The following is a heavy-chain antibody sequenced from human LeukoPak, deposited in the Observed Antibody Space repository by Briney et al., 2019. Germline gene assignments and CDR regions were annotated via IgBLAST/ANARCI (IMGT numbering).Heavy chain of an antibody. V-gene: IGHV5-51*01. CDR2: IYPGDSDT. D-gene: IGHD1-26*01. CDR1: GYTFTSYG. Sequence: KVSCKASGYTFTSYGISWVRQAPGQGLEWMGIIYPGDSDTRYSPSFQGQVTISADKSISTAYLQWSSLKASDTAMYYCARHKPVSGAELDYWGQGTLVTVSS. J-gene: IGHJ4*02. CDR3: ARHKPVSGAELDY.